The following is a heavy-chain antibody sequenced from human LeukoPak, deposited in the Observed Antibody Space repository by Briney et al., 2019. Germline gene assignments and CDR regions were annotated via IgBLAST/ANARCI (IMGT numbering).Heavy chain of an antibody. Sequence: GASVKVSCKASGYTFTGYYMHWVRQAPGQGLEWMGWINPNSGGTNYAQKFQGRVTMTRDTSISTAYMELSRLRSDDTAVYYCAREGGSYFHAFDIWGQGTMVTVSS. V-gene: IGHV1-2*02. D-gene: IGHD1-26*01. J-gene: IGHJ3*02. CDR1: GYTFTGYY. CDR3: AREGGSYFHAFDI. CDR2: INPNSGGT.